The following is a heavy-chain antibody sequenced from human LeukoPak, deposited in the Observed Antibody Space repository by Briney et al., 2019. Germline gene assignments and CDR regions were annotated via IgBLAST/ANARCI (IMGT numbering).Heavy chain of an antibody. V-gene: IGHV3-23*01. CDR1: GFTFSTYA. Sequence: GGSLRLSCAASGFTFSTYAMTWVRQAPGKGLEWVSGISTSGDRTYYADSVKGRFTISRDNSKNTLYLQMNSLRAEDTAEYYCARSAVGTSCCTAVDYWGQGTLSPSPQ. J-gene: IGHJ4*02. D-gene: IGHD1-26*01. CDR2: ISTSGDRT. CDR3: ARSAVGTSCCTAVDY.